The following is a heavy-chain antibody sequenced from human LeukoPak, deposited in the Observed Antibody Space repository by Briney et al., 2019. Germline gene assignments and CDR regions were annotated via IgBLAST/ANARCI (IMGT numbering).Heavy chain of an antibody. D-gene: IGHD6-13*01. CDR2: IYYSGST. J-gene: IGHJ6*03. Sequence: SETLSLTCTVSGGSISSSYYWGWIRQPPGKGLEWIGSIYYSGSTYYNPSLKSRVTISVDTSKNQFSLKLSSVTAADTAVYYCARGGKRGYVRYYYYYMDVWGKGTTVTVSS. V-gene: IGHV4-39*01. CDR3: ARGGKRGYVRYYYYYMDV. CDR1: GGSISSSYY.